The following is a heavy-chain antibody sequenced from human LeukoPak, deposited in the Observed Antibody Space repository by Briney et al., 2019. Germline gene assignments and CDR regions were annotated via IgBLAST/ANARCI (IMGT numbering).Heavy chain of an antibody. CDR3: ARQGSNWNCLDY. V-gene: IGHV4-39*01. CDR1: GGSISSSSYY. J-gene: IGHJ4*02. CDR2: IYYSGST. D-gene: IGHD1-20*01. Sequence: PSETLSLTCTVSGGSISSSSYYWGWIRQPPGKGLEWIGSIYYSGSTYYNPSLKSRVTISVDTSKNQFPLKLSSVTAADTAVYYCARQGSNWNCLDYWGQGTLVTVSS.